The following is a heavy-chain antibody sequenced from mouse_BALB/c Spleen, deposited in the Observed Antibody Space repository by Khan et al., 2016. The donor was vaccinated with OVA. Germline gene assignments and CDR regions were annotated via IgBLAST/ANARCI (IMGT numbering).Heavy chain of an antibody. J-gene: IGHJ4*01. V-gene: IGHV9-3-1*01. CDR2: INTYTGEP. Sequence: QVQLKQSGPELKKPGETVKISCKASGYTFTIYGMNWVRQAPGKGLKWMGWINTYTGEPTYADDFKGRFAFSLETSASTAFLQINNLKNEDTATYFCERVGYNGTMDYWGQGTSVTVSS. D-gene: IGHD2-14*01. CDR3: ERVGYNGTMDY. CDR1: GYTFTIYG.